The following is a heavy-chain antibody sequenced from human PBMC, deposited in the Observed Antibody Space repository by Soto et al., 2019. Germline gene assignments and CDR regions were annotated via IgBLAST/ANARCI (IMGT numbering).Heavy chain of an antibody. J-gene: IGHJ4*02. V-gene: IGHV3-21*06. D-gene: IGHD1-1*01. Sequence: PRSSXRLSGQSAVWTCASDSITWFRQAPGKGLELVSSISSHGREIFYADSVKGRFTISRDNAKDSLHLQMNSLTGEASAVYYCDRREAMHGNLDLCGQRTLV. CDR1: VWTCASDS. CDR3: DRREAMHGNLDL. CDR2: ISSHGREI.